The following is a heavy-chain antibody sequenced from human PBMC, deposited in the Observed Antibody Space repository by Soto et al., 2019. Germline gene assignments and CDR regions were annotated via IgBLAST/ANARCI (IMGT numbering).Heavy chain of an antibody. CDR2: IYYSGST. D-gene: IGHD2-15*01. CDR3: ARRRGRTFDY. V-gene: IGHV4-59*08. CDR1: GGSLSSYY. Sequence: PSETLSLTCVVSGGSLSSYYWSWIRQPPGKGLEWIGYIYYSGSTNYNPSLKSRVTISVDTSKNQFSLKLSSVTAADTAVYYCARRRGRTFDYWGQGTLVTVSS. J-gene: IGHJ4*02.